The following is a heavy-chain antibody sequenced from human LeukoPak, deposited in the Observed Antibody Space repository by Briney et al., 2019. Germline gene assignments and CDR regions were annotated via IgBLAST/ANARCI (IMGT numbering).Heavy chain of an antibody. CDR2: VSPTSGAT. D-gene: IGHD3-10*01. V-gene: IGHV3-23*01. Sequence: PGGSLRLSCAASGFTVSSNYMSWVRQAPGKGPEWVSSVSPTSGATYYADSVKGRFTISRDNSKNTLYLQMNSLRAEDTAVYFCAKCGTYYTFYYYYMDVWGQGTTVTISS. CDR3: AKCGTYYTFYYYYMDV. J-gene: IGHJ6*03. CDR1: GFTVSSNY.